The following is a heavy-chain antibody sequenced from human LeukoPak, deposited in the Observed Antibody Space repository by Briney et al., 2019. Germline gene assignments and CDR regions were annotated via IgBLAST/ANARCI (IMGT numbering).Heavy chain of an antibody. Sequence: GGSLRLSCVGSGFTVSSDYVSWVRQAPGRGLEWVLIIYSDGSTYYANSVKGRFTISRDSSKNTLYLQMNSLRADDTAIYYCARDSGFSDYAYWGQGTLVTVSS. D-gene: IGHD4-17*01. CDR1: GFTVSSDY. V-gene: IGHV3-66*01. J-gene: IGHJ1*01. CDR3: ARDSGFSDYAY. CDR2: IYSDGST.